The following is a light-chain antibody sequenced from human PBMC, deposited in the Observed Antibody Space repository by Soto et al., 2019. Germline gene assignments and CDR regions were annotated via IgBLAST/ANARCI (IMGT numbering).Light chain of an antibody. CDR3: QQYNSWPPIT. Sequence: EIVMTQSPATLSVSPGERATLSCRASQSISTNLAWFQHKPGQAPRLLIYGASTRATAIPARFSGSGSGTEFTLTINSLQSDDFAVYFGQQYNSWPPITFGQGTRLQIK. V-gene: IGKV3-15*01. J-gene: IGKJ5*01. CDR1: QSISTN. CDR2: GAS.